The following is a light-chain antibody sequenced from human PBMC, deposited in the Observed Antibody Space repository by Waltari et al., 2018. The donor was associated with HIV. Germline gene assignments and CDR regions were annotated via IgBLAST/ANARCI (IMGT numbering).Light chain of an antibody. Sequence: QSVLTQPPSVSGAPGQRVTISCTGSSSNIGAGFDFHWYQQLPGTAPKLLIYDNTKLSSGDPDRFSGSRSGSSASLAITGLQAEDEADYYCQSFDSSLSGYVFGTGTKVTVL. CDR3: QSFDSSLSGYV. CDR2: DNT. V-gene: IGLV1-40*01. J-gene: IGLJ1*01. CDR1: SSNIGAGFD.